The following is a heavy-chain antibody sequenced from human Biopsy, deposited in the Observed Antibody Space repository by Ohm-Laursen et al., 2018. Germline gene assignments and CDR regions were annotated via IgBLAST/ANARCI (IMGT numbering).Heavy chain of an antibody. CDR2: NIPILGTG. CDR3: ATKLTGYFHH. J-gene: IGHJ1*01. V-gene: IGHV1-69*06. Sequence: SVTASRQVPARTFSNYGVNWVRPAPGPGLEWLGGNIPILGTGNYAQKFQDRVTVSADTSTSTATMELRSLRSDDTAVYYCATKLTGYFHHWGQGTLVIVSS. D-gene: IGHD3-9*01. CDR1: ARTFSNYG.